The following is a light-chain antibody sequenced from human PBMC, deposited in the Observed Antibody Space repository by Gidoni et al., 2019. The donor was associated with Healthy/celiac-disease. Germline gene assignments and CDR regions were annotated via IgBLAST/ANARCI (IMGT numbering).Light chain of an antibody. V-gene: IGKV3-20*01. CDR2: DAS. Sequence: ELVLTQSPGTLSLSPGERATLSCSASRSVSSSYLAWYQQKPGQAPRLLIYDASSQATGIPDRFSGSGSGTDFTLTISSLEPEDFAVYYCQQYDNSPPLTFGGGTKVEIK. J-gene: IGKJ4*01. CDR1: RSVSSSY. CDR3: QQYDNSPPLT.